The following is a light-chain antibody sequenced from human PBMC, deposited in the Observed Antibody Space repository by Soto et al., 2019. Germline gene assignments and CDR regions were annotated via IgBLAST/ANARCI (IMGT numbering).Light chain of an antibody. CDR1: QSVSSSY. CDR2: GAS. Sequence: EIVLTPSPGTLSLSPGERATLSCRASQSVSSSYLAWYQQKPGQAPRLLIYGASSRATGIPDRFSGSGSGTDFTLTISRLEPEDFAVYYCKQYGSSPTCGQGTRLEIK. J-gene: IGKJ5*01. CDR3: KQYGSSPT. V-gene: IGKV3-20*01.